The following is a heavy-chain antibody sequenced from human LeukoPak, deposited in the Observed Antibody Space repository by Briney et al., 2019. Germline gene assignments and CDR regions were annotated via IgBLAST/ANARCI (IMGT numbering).Heavy chain of an antibody. CDR1: GFTFSSYS. Sequence: SLRLSCAASGFTFSSYSMNWVRQAPGKGLEWVSGISWNSGSIGYADSVKGRFTISRDNAKNSLYLQMNSLRAEDTALYYCAKDAGYSSGWTHFDYWGQGTLVTVSS. J-gene: IGHJ4*02. CDR2: ISWNSGSI. D-gene: IGHD6-19*01. CDR3: AKDAGYSSGWTHFDY. V-gene: IGHV3-9*01.